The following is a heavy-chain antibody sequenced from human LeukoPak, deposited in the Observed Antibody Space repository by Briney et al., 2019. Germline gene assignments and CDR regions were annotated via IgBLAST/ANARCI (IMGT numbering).Heavy chain of an antibody. Sequence: WGSLTLSCAASGFTFSSYSMNWVRQDPGEGLECVSYISSSSSKIFYADSVKGRFTISRDNAKNSLYLQMNSLRAEDTAVYYCARAIAAAGNDYWGQGTLVTVSS. CDR3: ARAIAAAGNDY. D-gene: IGHD6-13*01. V-gene: IGHV3-48*01. J-gene: IGHJ4*02. CDR1: GFTFSSYS. CDR2: ISSSSSKI.